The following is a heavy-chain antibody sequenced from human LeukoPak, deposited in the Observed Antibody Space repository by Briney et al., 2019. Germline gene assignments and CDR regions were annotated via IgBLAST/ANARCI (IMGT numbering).Heavy chain of an antibody. CDR2: IKQDGSEK. Sequence: GGSLRLSCAASGFTFSSYAMNWVRQAPGKGLEWVANIKQDGSEKYYVDSVKGRFTISRDNAKNSLYLQMNSLRAEDTAVYYCARGGSSSWPARYWGQGTLVTVSS. CDR1: GFTFSSYA. V-gene: IGHV3-7*01. CDR3: ARGGSSSWPARY. J-gene: IGHJ4*02. D-gene: IGHD6-13*01.